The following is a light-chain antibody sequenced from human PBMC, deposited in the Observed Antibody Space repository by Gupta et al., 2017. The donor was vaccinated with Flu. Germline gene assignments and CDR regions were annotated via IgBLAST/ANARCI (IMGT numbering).Light chain of an antibody. CDR1: SGLNVGTYR. CDR2: NKSDSDK. Sequence: QAVLPQPSSLSASPGASASLTCTLRSGLNVGTYRIYWYQQKPGSPPQDPHRNKSDSDKKQGSGVPSRFSGSKDASTNAVILLMSGLEAEDEDDYYCTIGHSSVVVFGGGTKMTVL. CDR3: TIGHSSVVV. J-gene: IGLJ2*01. V-gene: IGLV5-45*02.